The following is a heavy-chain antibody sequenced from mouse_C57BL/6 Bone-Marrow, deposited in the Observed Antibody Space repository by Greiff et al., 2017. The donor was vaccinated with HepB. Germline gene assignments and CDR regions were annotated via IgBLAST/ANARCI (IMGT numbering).Heavy chain of an antibody. J-gene: IGHJ4*01. CDR1: GFTFSDFY. CDR3: ARGPPSAFMDY. V-gene: IGHV7-1*01. D-gene: IGHD6-1*01. Sequence: EVKLVESGGGLVQSGRSLRLSCATSGFTFSDFYMEWVRQAPGKGLEWIAASRNKANDYTTEYSASVKGRFIVSRDTSQSILYLQMNALRAEDTAIYYCARGPPSAFMDYWGQGTSVTVSS. CDR2: SRNKANDYTT.